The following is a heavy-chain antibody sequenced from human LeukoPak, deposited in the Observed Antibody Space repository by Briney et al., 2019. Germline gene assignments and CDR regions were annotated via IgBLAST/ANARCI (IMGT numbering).Heavy chain of an antibody. CDR1: GGSISSYY. CDR3: AKEALRGIPRSFNWVDP. CDR2: IYYSGST. Sequence: SETLSLTCTVSGGSISSYYWSWIRQPPGKGLEWIGYIYYSGSTNYNPSLKSRVTISVDKSKNQFSLKLSSVTAADTAVYYCAKEALRGIPRSFNWVDPWGQGTLVTVSS. D-gene: IGHD2-2*02. V-gene: IGHV4-59*12. J-gene: IGHJ5*02.